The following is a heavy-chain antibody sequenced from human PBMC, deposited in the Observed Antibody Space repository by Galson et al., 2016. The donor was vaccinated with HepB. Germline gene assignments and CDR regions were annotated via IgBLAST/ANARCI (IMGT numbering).Heavy chain of an antibody. D-gene: IGHD4-17*01. V-gene: IGHV1-18*01. CDR3: ARIDDYGDYLPLDF. Sequence: WMNPNSGKTNYAEDFQDRVSMYIDTAAATVYMELRSLRFDDTAIYYCARIDDYGDYLPLDFWGQGTLVTVSS. J-gene: IGHJ4*02. CDR2: MNPNSGKT.